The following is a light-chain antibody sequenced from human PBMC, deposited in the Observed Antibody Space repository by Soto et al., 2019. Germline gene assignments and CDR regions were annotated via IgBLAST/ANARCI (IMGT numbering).Light chain of an antibody. V-gene: IGKV3-15*01. Sequence: EVVMTQSPATLSVSPGERATLSCRASQSVSSNLAWYQQKPGQAPRPLIYGASTRAAGIPARFSGSGSGPDCTLTITSLQSEDFGVYYCHQHNNWWTFGQGTKVDI. CDR3: HQHNNWWT. CDR2: GAS. CDR1: QSVSSN. J-gene: IGKJ1*01.